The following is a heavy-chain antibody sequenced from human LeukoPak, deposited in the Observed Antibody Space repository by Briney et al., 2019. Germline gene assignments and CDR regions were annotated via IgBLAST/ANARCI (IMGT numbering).Heavy chain of an antibody. J-gene: IGHJ4*02. CDR3: ARQPTPIAAADTNFDY. Sequence: SETLSLTCTVSGGSISSSSYYWGWIRQPPGKGLEWIGRIYYSGSTYYKPSLKSRVTISVDTSKNQFSLKLSSVTAADTAVYYCARQPTPIAAADTNFDYWGQGTLVTVSS. CDR1: GGSISSSSYY. D-gene: IGHD6-13*01. V-gene: IGHV4-39*01. CDR2: IYYSGST.